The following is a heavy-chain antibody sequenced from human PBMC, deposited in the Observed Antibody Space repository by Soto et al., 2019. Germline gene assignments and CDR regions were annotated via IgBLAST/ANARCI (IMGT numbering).Heavy chain of an antibody. CDR1: GFIFNNYW. CDR2: INQDEIEK. V-gene: IGHV3-7*01. J-gene: IGHJ4*02. CDR3: AGGEAADF. D-gene: IGHD4-17*01. Sequence: GGSLRLSCAGSGFIFNNYWVTWVRQAPGKGLEWLANINQDEIEKYYGDSVKGRFTISRDNAKNSVYLQMNSLRVEDTAVYYCAGGEAADFWGQGTLVTVSS.